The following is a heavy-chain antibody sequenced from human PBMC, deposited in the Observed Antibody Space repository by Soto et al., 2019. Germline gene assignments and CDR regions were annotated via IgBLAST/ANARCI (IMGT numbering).Heavy chain of an antibody. D-gene: IGHD2-15*01. Sequence: GSLRLSCAASGFTSSTYALNWVRQAPGKGLEWVSTISESGHHTYYADSVKGRFTISRDKSKNTLSLQMNSLRPEDTAVYYCAKSDGCGGGSCYTGTYYYFDFWGRGTLVTVSS. CDR2: ISESGHHT. V-gene: IGHV3-23*01. CDR3: AKSDGCGGGSCYTGTYYYFDF. CDR1: GFTSSTYA. J-gene: IGHJ2*01.